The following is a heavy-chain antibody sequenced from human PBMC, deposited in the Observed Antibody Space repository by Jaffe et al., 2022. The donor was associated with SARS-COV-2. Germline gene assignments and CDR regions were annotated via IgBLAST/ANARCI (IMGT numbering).Heavy chain of an antibody. Sequence: EVQLVESGGGLVQPGRSLRLSCAASGFTFDDYAMHWVRQAPGKGLEWVSGISWNSGSIGYADSVKGRFTISRDNAKNSLYLQMNSLRAEDTALYYCAKDKGVRYDFWSGYWGHDAFDIWGQGTMVTVSS. CDR2: ISWNSGSI. CDR1: GFTFDDYA. V-gene: IGHV3-9*01. CDR3: AKDKGVRYDFWSGYWGHDAFDI. J-gene: IGHJ3*02. D-gene: IGHD3-3*01.